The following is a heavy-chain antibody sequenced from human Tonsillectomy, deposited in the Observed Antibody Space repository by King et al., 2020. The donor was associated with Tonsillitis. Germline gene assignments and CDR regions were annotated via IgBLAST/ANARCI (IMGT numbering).Heavy chain of an antibody. Sequence: QLVQSGAEVKKPGESLKISCKGSGYSFTRYWIGWVRQMPGKGLEWMGTIYPSDSDTRYSPSFQGQVTISADKSITTAYLQWSSLRASDTAIYYCARHGNGGYCGGNWLTNNWFDPWGQGTLVTVSS. CDR2: IYPSDSDT. CDR1: GYSFTRYW. V-gene: IGHV5-51*01. CDR3: ARHGNGGYCGGNWLTNNWFDP. J-gene: IGHJ5*02. D-gene: IGHD2-21*02.